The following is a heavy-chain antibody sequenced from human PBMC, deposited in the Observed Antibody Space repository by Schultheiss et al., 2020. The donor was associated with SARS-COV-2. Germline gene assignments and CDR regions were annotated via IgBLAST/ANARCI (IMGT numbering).Heavy chain of an antibody. V-gene: IGHV3-33*01. Sequence: GESLKISCAASGFTFSSYGMHWVRQAPGKGLEWVAVIWYDGSNKYYADSVKGRFTISRDNSKNTLYLQMNSLRAEDTAVYYCARDGSTRWDYWGQGTLVTVSS. D-gene: IGHD4-23*01. CDR2: IWYDGSNK. J-gene: IGHJ4*02. CDR3: ARDGSTRWDY. CDR1: GFTFSSYG.